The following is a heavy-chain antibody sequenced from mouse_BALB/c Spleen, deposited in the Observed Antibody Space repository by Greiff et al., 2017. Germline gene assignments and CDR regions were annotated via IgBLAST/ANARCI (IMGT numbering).Heavy chain of an antibody. V-gene: IGHV14-1*02. CDR3: ARGTTVVAYCFGY. J-gene: IGHJ2*01. D-gene: IGHD1-1*01. CDR2: IDPENGNT. CDR1: GFNFNDYY. Sequence: VQLQQSGAELVRPGASVKLSCKASGFNFNDYYMHWVKQRPEQGLEWIGWIDPENGNTIYDPKFQGKASITADTSSNTAYLQLSSLTSEDTAVYYCARGTTVVAYCFGYWGQGTTLTVSS.